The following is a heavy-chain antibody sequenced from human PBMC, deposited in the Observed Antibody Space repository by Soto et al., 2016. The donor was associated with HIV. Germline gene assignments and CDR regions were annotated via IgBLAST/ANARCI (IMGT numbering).Heavy chain of an antibody. J-gene: IGHJ4*02. D-gene: IGHD3-22*01. CDR3: TRLITQYSFDS. CDR1: GFNVRNNY. Sequence: EVRLVESGGDLVQPGGSVRLSCAASGFNVRNNYMSWVRQPPGKGLEWVSIIYNDGTTYYADAVEDRFIISRDDSTNTLFLQMNSVRADDTAVYYCTRLITQYSFDSWGQGALVTVSS. V-gene: IGHV3-66*04. CDR2: IYNDGTT.